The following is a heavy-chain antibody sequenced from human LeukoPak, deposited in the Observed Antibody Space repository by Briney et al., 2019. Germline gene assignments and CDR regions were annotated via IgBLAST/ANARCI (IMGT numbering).Heavy chain of an antibody. CDR1: GGTFSSYA. CDR3: ARDRLWLRGGDY. CDR2: IIPILGIA. Sequence: SVKVSCKASGGTFSSYAISWVRQAPGQGLEWMGRIIPILGIANYAQKFQGRVTMTTDTSTSTAYMELRSLRSDDTAVYYCARDRLWLRGGDYWGQGTLVTVSS. D-gene: IGHD5-18*01. V-gene: IGHV1-69*04. J-gene: IGHJ4*02.